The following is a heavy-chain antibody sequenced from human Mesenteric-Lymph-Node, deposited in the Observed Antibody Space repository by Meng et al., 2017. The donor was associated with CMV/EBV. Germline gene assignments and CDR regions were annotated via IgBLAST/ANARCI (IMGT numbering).Heavy chain of an antibody. CDR2: ISNRGNSV. CDR3: ARVYRDGSSLDL. V-gene: IGHV3-11*01. D-gene: IGHD5-18*01. J-gene: IGHJ2*01. CDR1: GFTFSDYY. Sequence: SCAASGFTFSDYYMSWIRQAPGRGLEWVSYISNRGNSVQYAVSVKGRFTMSRDNAKKSLYLQMNSLRADDTAVYYCARVYRDGSSLDLWGRGTLVTVSS.